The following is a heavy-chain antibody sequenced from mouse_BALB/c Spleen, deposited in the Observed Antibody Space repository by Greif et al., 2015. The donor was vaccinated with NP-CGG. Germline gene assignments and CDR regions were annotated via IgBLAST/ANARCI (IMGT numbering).Heavy chain of an antibody. CDR1: GYTFTEYT. CDR2: INPNNGGT. J-gene: IGHJ1*01. CDR3: VRKRYGNWYFDV. V-gene: IGHV1-18*01. D-gene: IGHD2-1*01. Sequence: VHVKQSGPELVKPGASVKISCKTSGYTFTEYTLHWVKQSHGKSLEWIGGINPNNGGTIYNQKFKDKATLTEDRPSSTANMELRSLTSEDSAVYYCVRKRYGNWYFDVWGAGTTVTVSS.